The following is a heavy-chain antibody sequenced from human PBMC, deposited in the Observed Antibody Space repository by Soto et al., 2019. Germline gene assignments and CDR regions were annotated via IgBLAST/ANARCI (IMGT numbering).Heavy chain of an antibody. D-gene: IGHD1-26*01. V-gene: IGHV3-23*01. Sequence: EVQLLESGGGLVQPGGSLRLSCAASGFTFSSYAMRWVRQAPVKGLEWVSAISGSGGSTYYADSVKGRFTISRDNSKNTLYLQMNSLRAEDTAVYYCARRSSGSYYDYWGQGTRVTVSS. CDR3: ARRSSGSYYDY. CDR1: GFTFSSYA. J-gene: IGHJ4*02. CDR2: ISGSGGST.